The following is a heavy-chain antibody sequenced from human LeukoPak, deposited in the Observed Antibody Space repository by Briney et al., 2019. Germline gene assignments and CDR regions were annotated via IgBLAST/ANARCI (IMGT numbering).Heavy chain of an antibody. V-gene: IGHV3-7*01. CDR3: ARAGVGVTILDY. J-gene: IGHJ4*02. D-gene: IGHD3-10*01. Sequence: GGSLRLSCAASGFTFSGSRMTWVRQTPGKGPELVAHINPDGNEQFYMDPVKGRFSIIRDNAANSVYLQMNSLRVEDTALYYCARAGVGVTILDYWGQGTLVTVSS. CDR1: GFTFSGSR. CDR2: INPDGNEQ.